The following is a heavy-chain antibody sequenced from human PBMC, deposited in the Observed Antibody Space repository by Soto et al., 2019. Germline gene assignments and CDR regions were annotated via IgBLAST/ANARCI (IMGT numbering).Heavy chain of an antibody. V-gene: IGHV4-31*03. CDR1: GGSLSSGSYY. CDR3: ASGIRGDAFDI. J-gene: IGHJ3*02. CDR2: IYYSGST. Sequence: PSETLSRTCTVSGGSLSSGSYYWSWIRQHPGKGLEWIGYIYYSGSTYYNPSLKSRVTISVDTSKNQFSLKLSSVTAADTAVYYCASGIRGDAFDIWGQGTMVIVS.